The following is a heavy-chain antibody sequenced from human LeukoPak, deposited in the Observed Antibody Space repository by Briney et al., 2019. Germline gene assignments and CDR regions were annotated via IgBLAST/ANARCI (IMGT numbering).Heavy chain of an antibody. CDR1: GGSISSSDYY. Sequence: SETLSLTCTVSGGSISSSDYYWSWIRQPPGKGLEWIGYIYYSGSTNYNPSLKSRVTISVDTSKNQFSLKLSSVTAADTAVYYCARDYGYSSSWYDYWGQGTLVTVSS. V-gene: IGHV4-61*08. J-gene: IGHJ4*02. D-gene: IGHD6-13*01. CDR2: IYYSGST. CDR3: ARDYGYSSSWYDY.